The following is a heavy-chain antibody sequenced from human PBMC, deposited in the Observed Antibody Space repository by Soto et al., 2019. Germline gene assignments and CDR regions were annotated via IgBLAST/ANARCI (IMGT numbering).Heavy chain of an antibody. CDR3: TSCYSGYYS. CDR1: GFPFNNAW. V-gene: IGHV3-15*01. J-gene: IGHJ4*02. D-gene: IGHD2-21*02. Sequence: GGSLRLSCAASGFPFNNAWMSWVRQAPGGGLEWVARIKSETDGGTTDYAAPVEGRFTISRDDSSNTLDLQMNSLKTEDTAVYYCTSCYSGYYSWGQGTLVTVSS. CDR2: IKSETDGGTT.